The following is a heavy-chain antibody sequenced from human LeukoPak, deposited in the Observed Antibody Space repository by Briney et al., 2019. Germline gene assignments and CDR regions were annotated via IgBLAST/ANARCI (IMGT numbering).Heavy chain of an antibody. CDR2: ISGSSGTI. CDR3: AKRLGDPRAFDS. V-gene: IGHV3-23*01. D-gene: IGHD2-21*02. Sequence: GGSPRLSCAAAGFTFSSYAMSWVRQAPGKGLEWVSGISGSSGTINYADPVKGRFTISRDNSRNTLYLQMNSLRVEDTALYYCAKRLGDPRAFDSWGQGTLVTVSS. CDR1: GFTFSSYA. J-gene: IGHJ4*02.